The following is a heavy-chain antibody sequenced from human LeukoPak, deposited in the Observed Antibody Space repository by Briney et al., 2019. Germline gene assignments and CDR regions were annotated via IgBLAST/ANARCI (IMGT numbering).Heavy chain of an antibody. CDR1: GYTFTGYY. J-gene: IGHJ6*03. Sequence: ASVKVSCKASGYTFTGYYMHWVRQAPGQGLEWMGWINPNSGGTNYAQKFQGRVTMTRDTSISTAYMELSRLRSDDTAVYYCARDHAIRYCSSTSCYTDYYYMDVWGKGTTVTVSS. CDR3: ARDHAIRYCSSTSCYTDYYYMDV. D-gene: IGHD2-2*02. V-gene: IGHV1-2*02. CDR2: INPNSGGT.